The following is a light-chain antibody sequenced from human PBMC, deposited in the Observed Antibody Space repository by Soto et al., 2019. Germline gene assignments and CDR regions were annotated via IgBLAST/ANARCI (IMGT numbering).Light chain of an antibody. V-gene: IGKV3-20*01. J-gene: IGKJ2*01. Sequence: EIVLTQSPGTLSLSPGERATLSCRASQSVSSSHLAWYQQNPGQAPRLLIYGASSRPTCIPDGFSGSGSGTDFTLTISRLEPADFAVYYCPHYDSSSHTFGHGTQLAIK. CDR3: PHYDSSSHT. CDR1: QSVSSSH. CDR2: GAS.